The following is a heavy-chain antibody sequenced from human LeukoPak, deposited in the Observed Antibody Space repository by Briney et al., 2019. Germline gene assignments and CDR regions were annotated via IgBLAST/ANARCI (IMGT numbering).Heavy chain of an antibody. D-gene: IGHD6-25*01. Sequence: PSETLSLTCTVSGGSISSYYWSWIRQPPGKGLELIGYIYYSGSTNYNPSLKSRVTISVDTSKNQFSLKLSSVTAADTAVYYCARDRLQGFDPWGQGTLVTVSS. CDR3: ARDRLQGFDP. CDR2: IYYSGST. V-gene: IGHV4-59*01. CDR1: GGSISSYY. J-gene: IGHJ5*02.